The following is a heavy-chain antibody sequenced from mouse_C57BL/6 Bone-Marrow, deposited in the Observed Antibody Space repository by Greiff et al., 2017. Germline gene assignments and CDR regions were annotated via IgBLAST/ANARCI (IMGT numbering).Heavy chain of an antibody. V-gene: IGHV3-6*01. D-gene: IGHD2-1*01. CDR3: ARDGNYFRWYFDV. Sequence: DVQLQESGPGLVKPSQSLSLTCSVTGYSITSGYYWNWIRQFPGNKLEWMGYISYDGSNNYNPSLKNRISITRDTSKNQFFLKLNSVTTEDTATYYCARDGNYFRWYFDVWGTGTTVTVSS. CDR2: ISYDGSN. J-gene: IGHJ1*03. CDR1: GYSITSGYY.